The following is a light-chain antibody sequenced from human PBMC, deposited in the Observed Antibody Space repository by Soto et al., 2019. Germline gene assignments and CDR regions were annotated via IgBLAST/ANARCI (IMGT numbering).Light chain of an antibody. CDR3: QQYNSYWT. CDR2: KAS. J-gene: IGKJ1*01. CDR1: QSISSW. Sequence: DIQMTQSPSTLSASVGDRVTITCRASQSISSWLAWYQQTPGKAPKLLIYKASSLESGVPSRCSGSGSGTEVTLTISSLQPDDFATYYCQQYNSYWTFGQGTKVDIK. V-gene: IGKV1-5*03.